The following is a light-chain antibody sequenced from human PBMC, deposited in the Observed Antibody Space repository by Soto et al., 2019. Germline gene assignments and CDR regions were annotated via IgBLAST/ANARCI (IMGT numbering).Light chain of an antibody. V-gene: IGKV3-15*01. CDR2: GAS. J-gene: IGKJ1*01. CDR1: QSVSSK. Sequence: ETVMTQSPATLSLSPGERATLSCRASQSVSSKLVGYHQQPRQPTRFLLYGASTRATGIPASFRGSGSGTEFTLPIDSLQSADFAVYYCQQYNDWPPAFGQGTKVDIK. CDR3: QQYNDWPPA.